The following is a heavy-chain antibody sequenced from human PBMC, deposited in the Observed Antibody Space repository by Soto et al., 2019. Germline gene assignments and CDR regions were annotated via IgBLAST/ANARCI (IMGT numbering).Heavy chain of an antibody. CDR1: GFTFDDYG. Sequence: GGSLRLSCAASGFTFDDYGMSWVRQAPGKGLEWVSGINWNGGSTGYADSVKGRFTISRDNARNSLYLQMNSLRAEDTALYHCAMQLVRGVEEPMDVWGKGTTVTVSS. J-gene: IGHJ6*03. D-gene: IGHD3-10*01. V-gene: IGHV3-20*01. CDR2: INWNGGST. CDR3: AMQLVRGVEEPMDV.